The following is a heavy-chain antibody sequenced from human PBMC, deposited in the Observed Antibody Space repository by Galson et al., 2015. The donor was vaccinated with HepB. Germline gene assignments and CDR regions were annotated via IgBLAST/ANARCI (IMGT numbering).Heavy chain of an antibody. V-gene: IGHV3-30*18. D-gene: IGHD6-6*01. CDR2: ISYDGSNK. CDR1: GFTFSSYG. Sequence: SLRLSCAASGFTFSSYGMHWVRQAPGKGLEWVAVISYDGSNKYYADSVKGRFTISRDNSKNTLYLQMNSLRAEDTAVYYCAKDVGIAARPGWVGYWGQGTLVTVSS. CDR3: AKDVGIAARPGWVGY. J-gene: IGHJ4*02.